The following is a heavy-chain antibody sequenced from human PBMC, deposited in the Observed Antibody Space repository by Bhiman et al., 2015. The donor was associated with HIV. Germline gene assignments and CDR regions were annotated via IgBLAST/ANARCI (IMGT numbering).Heavy chain of an antibody. CDR2: ISWNSGSL. CDR1: GFTFDDYA. D-gene: IGHD3-22*01. J-gene: IGHJ3*02. CDR3: AKDSRMIVVVHGAFDI. V-gene: IGHV3-9*01. Sequence: TASGFTFDDYAMHWVRQAPGKGLEWVSGISWNSGSLGYADSVKGRFTISRDNAKNSLYLQMNSLRPEDTALYYCAKDSRMIVVVHGAFDIWGQGTMVTVSS.